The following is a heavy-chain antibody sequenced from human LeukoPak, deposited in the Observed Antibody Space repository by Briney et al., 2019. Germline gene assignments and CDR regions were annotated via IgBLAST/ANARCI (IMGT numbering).Heavy chain of an antibody. CDR2: IRYDGSNK. CDR1: GFTFSSYG. D-gene: IGHD1-26*01. Sequence: PGGSLRLSCAASGFTFSSYGMHWVRQAPGKGLEWVAFIRYDGSNKYYADSVKGRFTISRDNFKNTLYLQMNSLRAEDTAVYYCAREDTRGSYPRRFDYWGQGTLVTVSS. J-gene: IGHJ4*02. CDR3: AREDTRGSYPRRFDY. V-gene: IGHV3-30*02.